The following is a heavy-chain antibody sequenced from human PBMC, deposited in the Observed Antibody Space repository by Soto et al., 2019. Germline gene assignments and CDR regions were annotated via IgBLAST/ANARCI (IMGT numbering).Heavy chain of an antibody. D-gene: IGHD2-2*01. V-gene: IGHV3-23*01. Sequence: GGSLRLSCAASGFTFSRYAMSRVRQAPGKGLEWVSAISGSGGSTYYADSVKGRFTISRDNSKNTLYLQMNSLRAEDTAVYYCAKGYDRVPADKIDYWGQGTLVTVSS. CDR2: ISGSGGST. CDR1: GFTFSRYA. J-gene: IGHJ4*02. CDR3: AKGYDRVPADKIDY.